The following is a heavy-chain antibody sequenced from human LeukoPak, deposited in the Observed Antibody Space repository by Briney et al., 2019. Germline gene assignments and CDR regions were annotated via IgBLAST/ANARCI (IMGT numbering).Heavy chain of an antibody. V-gene: IGHV4-34*01. J-gene: IGHJ5*02. D-gene: IGHD3-10*01. Sequence: PSETLSLTCTVSGGSISSYYWTWIRQPPGKGLEWIGEINHSGSTYYNPSLKSRVTISVDTSKNQFSLKLSSVTAADTAVYYCARDDLYGSGSTWGQGTLVTVSS. CDR2: INHSGST. CDR3: ARDDLYGSGST. CDR1: GGSISSYY.